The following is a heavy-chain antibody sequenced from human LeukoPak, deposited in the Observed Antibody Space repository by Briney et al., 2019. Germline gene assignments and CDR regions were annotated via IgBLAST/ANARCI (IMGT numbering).Heavy chain of an antibody. CDR2: IDWDDDK. CDR3: ARLNYYGSGSYYFDAFEI. J-gene: IGHJ3*02. CDR1: GFSLSTSEMG. Sequence: SGPALVKPTQTLTLTCTFSGFSLSTSEMGVSWIRQPPGKALEWLALIDWDDDKYYTTSLKTRLTISKYTSKNPVVLTMTNMDPVDTATYYCARLNYYGSGSYYFDAFEIWGQGTMVTVSS. D-gene: IGHD3-10*01. V-gene: IGHV2-70*13.